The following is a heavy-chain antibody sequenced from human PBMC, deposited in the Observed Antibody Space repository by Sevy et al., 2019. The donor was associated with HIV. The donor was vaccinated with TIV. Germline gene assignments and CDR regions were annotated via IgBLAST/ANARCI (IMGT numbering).Heavy chain of an antibody. J-gene: IGHJ6*02. CDR3: ARGRGTTVTTTLNYYYAMAV. D-gene: IGHD4-4*01. CDR2: VYYGGST. CDR1: GGSVRSDNYY. Sequence: SETLSLTCTVSGGSVRSDNYYWSWIRQPPGKGLEWIGYVYYGGSTNYSPSLKSRVTISIDTSKNQFSLKLSSVTAADTAVYYCARGRGTTVTTTLNYYYAMAVWGQGTTVTVSS. V-gene: IGHV4-61*01.